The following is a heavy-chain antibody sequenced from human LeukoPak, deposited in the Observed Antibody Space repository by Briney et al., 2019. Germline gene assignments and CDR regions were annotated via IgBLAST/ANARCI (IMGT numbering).Heavy chain of an antibody. CDR2: INHSGST. CDR1: GGSFSGYY. V-gene: IGHV4-34*01. J-gene: IGHJ5*02. D-gene: IGHD1-14*01. CDR3: ARGVRGSRIDP. Sequence: SGTLSLTCAVYGGSFSGYYWSWIRQPPGKGLEWIGEINHSGSTNYNPSLKSRVTISVDTSKNQFSLKLSSVTAADTAVYYCARGVRGSRIDPWGQGTLVTVSS.